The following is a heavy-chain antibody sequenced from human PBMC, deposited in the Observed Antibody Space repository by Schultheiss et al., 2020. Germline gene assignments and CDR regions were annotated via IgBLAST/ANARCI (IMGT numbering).Heavy chain of an antibody. CDR3: ARDLAARGDYYYGMDV. V-gene: IGHV3-21*01. D-gene: IGHD6-6*01. CDR1: GFTFSTYS. J-gene: IGHJ6*02. CDR2: ISSGGTYI. Sequence: GGSLRLSCAASGFTFSTYSVNWVRQAPGKGLEWVSSISSGGTYIYYADSVKGRFTISRDNAKNSVYLQMNSLRAEDTAVYYCARDLAARGDYYYGMDVWGQGTTVTGSS.